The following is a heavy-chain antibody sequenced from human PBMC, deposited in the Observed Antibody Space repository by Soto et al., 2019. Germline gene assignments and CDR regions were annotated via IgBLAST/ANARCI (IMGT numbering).Heavy chain of an antibody. V-gene: IGHV2-5*02. CDR1: GFSLSTSGVG. CDR3: AHSPMEVVPAAPNWFDP. J-gene: IGHJ5*02. D-gene: IGHD2-2*01. Sequence: SGPTLVNPTQTLTLTCTFSGFSLSTSGVGVGWIRQPPGRALEWLALIYWDDDKRYSPSLKSRLTITKDTSKNQVVLTMTNMDPVDTATYYCAHSPMEVVPAAPNWFDPWGQGTLVTVSS. CDR2: IYWDDDK.